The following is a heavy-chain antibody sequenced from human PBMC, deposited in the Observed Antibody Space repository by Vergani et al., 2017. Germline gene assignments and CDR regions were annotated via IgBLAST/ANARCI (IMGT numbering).Heavy chain of an antibody. J-gene: IGHJ6*03. CDR2: IIPIFGTA. V-gene: IGHV1-69*13. CDR3: ARGYCSSTSCSEAYYYYMDV. Sequence: QVQLVQSGAEVKKPGSSVKVSCKASGGTFSSYAISWVRQAPGQGLEWMGRIIPIFGTANYAQKFQGRVTITADESTSTAYMELSRLISDDTAVYYCARGYCSSTSCSEAYYYYMDVWGKGTTVTVSS. D-gene: IGHD2-2*01. CDR1: GGTFSSYA.